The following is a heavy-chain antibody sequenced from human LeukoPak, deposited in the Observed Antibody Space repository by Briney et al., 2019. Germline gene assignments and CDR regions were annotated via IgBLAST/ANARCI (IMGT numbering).Heavy chain of an antibody. D-gene: IGHD3-22*01. CDR2: INHSGST. V-gene: IGHV4-34*01. J-gene: IGHJ4*02. Sequence: PSETLSLTCAVYGGSFSGYYWSWIRQPPGKGLEWIGEINHSGSTNYNPSLKSRVTISVDTSKNQFSLKLSSVTAADTAVYYCARGKWLSLFDYWGQGTLVTVSS. CDR1: GGSFSGYY. CDR3: ARGKWLSLFDY.